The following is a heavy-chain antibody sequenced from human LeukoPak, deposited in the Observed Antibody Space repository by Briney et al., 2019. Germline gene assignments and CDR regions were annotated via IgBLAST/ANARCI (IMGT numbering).Heavy chain of an antibody. CDR1: GGSISSGDYY. J-gene: IGHJ3*02. Sequence: PSQTLSLTCTVSGGSISSGDYYWSWIRQPPGKGLERIGYIYYSGSTYYNPSLKSRVTISVDTSKNQFSLQLSSVTAADTAVYYCARDSIGYCSSTSCYSDAFDIWGQGTMVTVSS. CDR3: ARDSIGYCSSTSCYSDAFDI. V-gene: IGHV4-30-4*01. D-gene: IGHD2-2*02. CDR2: IYYSGST.